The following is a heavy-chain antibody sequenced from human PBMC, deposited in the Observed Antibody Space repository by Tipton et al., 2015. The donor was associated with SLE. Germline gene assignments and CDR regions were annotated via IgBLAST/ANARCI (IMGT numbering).Heavy chain of an antibody. Sequence: TLSLTCTVSGGSISSSSYYWGWIRQPPGKGLEWIGSIYYSGSTYYNPSLKSRVTISVDTSKNQFSLKLSSVTAADTAVYYCARSSVYSSSWPDYWGQGTLVTVSS. CDR2: IYYSGST. CDR1: GGSISSSSYY. J-gene: IGHJ4*02. V-gene: IGHV4-39*07. CDR3: ARSSVYSSSWPDY. D-gene: IGHD6-13*01.